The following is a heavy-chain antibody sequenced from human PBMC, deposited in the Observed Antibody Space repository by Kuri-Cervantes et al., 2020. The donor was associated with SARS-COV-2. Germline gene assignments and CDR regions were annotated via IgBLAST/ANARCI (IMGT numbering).Heavy chain of an antibody. CDR2: INPNGDT. CDR3: ARETELYCSSTSCHPYNWFDP. Sequence: ASVKVSCKASGYTFTDYYMHWVRQAPGQGPEWMGWINPNGDTNSAQKFQGRVTMTRDTSTSTVHMELSRLRSDDTAVYYCARETELYCSSTSCHPYNWFDPWGQGTLVTVSS. J-gene: IGHJ5*02. V-gene: IGHV1-2*02. CDR1: GYTFTDYY. D-gene: IGHD2-2*01.